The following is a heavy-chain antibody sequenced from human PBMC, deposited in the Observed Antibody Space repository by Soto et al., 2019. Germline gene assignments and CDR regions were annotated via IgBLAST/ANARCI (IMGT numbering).Heavy chain of an antibody. CDR2: ILPLFAPA. J-gene: IGHJ4*01. CDR1: GGSFGGYG. CDR3: ARGGTWYAHSVGTYHYTANLDY. V-gene: IGHV1-69*12. Sequence: QVQLVQSGAEVKKPGSSVKLSCKASGGSFGGYGLSWVRQAPGQGLEWMGGILPLFAPANYAQKFQGRVTITADESASAGYMGGHSLRSDDTAVYYGARGGTWYAHSVGTYHYTANLDYWGHGTLVTVSS. D-gene: IGHD3-16*02.